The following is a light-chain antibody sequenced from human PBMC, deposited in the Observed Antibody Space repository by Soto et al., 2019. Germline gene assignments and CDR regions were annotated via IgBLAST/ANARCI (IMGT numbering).Light chain of an antibody. CDR2: GAS. V-gene: IGKV3-15*01. Sequence: IVMTQSPASLSVSPGDGATLSCRASQSVASNVAWYQQKPGQGPRLLIHGASTRAAGVPARFSGSGSGTDLTLTISSLQSEDFAVYYCQQYHNWPPQYTFGQGTKLQIK. CDR3: QQYHNWPPQYT. CDR1: QSVASN. J-gene: IGKJ2*01.